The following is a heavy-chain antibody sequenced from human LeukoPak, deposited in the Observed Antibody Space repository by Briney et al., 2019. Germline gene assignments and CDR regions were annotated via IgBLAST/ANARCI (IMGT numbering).Heavy chain of an antibody. V-gene: IGHV3-21*01. CDR3: AVGDTAMGHYYYGMDV. D-gene: IGHD5-18*01. CDR1: GFTFSSYS. J-gene: IGHJ6*02. CDR2: ISSSSSYI. Sequence: GGSLRLSCAASGFTFSSYSMNWVRQAPGKGLEWVSSISSSSSYIYYADSVKGRFTISRDNAKNSLYLQMNSLRAEDTAVYYCAVGDTAMGHYYYGMDVWGQGTTVTVSS.